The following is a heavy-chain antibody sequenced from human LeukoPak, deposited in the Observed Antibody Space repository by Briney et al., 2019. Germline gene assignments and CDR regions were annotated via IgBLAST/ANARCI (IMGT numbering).Heavy chain of an antibody. CDR3: ARVSPNTVTTLQYFDY. CDR1: GFTFTTYS. Sequence: GGSLRLSCEASGFTFTTYSMTWVRQAPGKGLEWVSIISSGSSAIFSADALKGRFTISRDNSKNTLYLQMNSLRAEDTAVYYCARVSPNTVTTLQYFDYWGQGTLVTVSS. CDR2: ISSGSSAI. J-gene: IGHJ4*02. V-gene: IGHV3-21*01. D-gene: IGHD4-17*01.